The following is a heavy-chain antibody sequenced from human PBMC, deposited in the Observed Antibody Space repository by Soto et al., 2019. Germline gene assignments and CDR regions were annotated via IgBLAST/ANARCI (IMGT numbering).Heavy chain of an antibody. CDR1: GGSISGSY. D-gene: IGHD2-2*01. CDR3: ARYYCTSDTCYYFDY. V-gene: IGHV4-59*01. Sequence: SETLSLTCTVSGGSISGSYWSWIRQTPGKGLEWIGYSHHTGSSNYNPSLKSQVSFSVDTSKNQFSLKLSSVTAADTAVYYCARYYCTSDTCYYFDYWGQGTLVTVSS. CDR2: SHHTGSS. J-gene: IGHJ4*02.